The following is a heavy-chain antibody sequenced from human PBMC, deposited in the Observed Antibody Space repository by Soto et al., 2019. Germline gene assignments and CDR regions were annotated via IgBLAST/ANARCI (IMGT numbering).Heavy chain of an antibody. CDR1: GFTFSSYA. J-gene: IGHJ6*02. V-gene: IGHV3-64D*06. Sequence: GGSLRLSCSASGFTFSSYAMHWVRQAPGKGLEYVSAISSNGGSTCYADSVKGRFTISRDNSKNTLYLQMSSLRAEDTAVYYCVKVHQSGYGSGSYYDHYYYGMDVWGQGTTVTVSS. D-gene: IGHD3-10*01. CDR3: VKVHQSGYGSGSYYDHYYYGMDV. CDR2: ISSNGGST.